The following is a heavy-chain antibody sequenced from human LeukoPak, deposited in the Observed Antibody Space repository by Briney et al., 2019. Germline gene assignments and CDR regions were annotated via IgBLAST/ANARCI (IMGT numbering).Heavy chain of an antibody. CDR1: GFPFSGSW. Sequence: GGSLRLSCAASGFPFSGSWMDWVRQAPGKRMEWVANIKQDGSEKHYADSVKGRFTISRDNATNTLFLQMSGLRAEDTAVYYCSRSLDYWGQGALVTVSS. J-gene: IGHJ4*02. CDR3: SRSLDY. CDR2: IKQDGSEK. V-gene: IGHV3-7*01.